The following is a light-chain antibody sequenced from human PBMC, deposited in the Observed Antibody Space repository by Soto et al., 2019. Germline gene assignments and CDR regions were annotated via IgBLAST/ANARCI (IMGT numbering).Light chain of an antibody. CDR3: SSYTSSSTPYV. Sequence: QSALTQPASVSGSPGQSTTISCTGTSSDVGGYNYVSWYQQHPGKAPKHMIYDVTNRPSGVSNRFSGSKAGNTASLTISELQTEDEADYYCSSYTSSSTPYVFGTGTKLTVL. CDR2: DVT. J-gene: IGLJ1*01. CDR1: SSDVGGYNY. V-gene: IGLV2-14*01.